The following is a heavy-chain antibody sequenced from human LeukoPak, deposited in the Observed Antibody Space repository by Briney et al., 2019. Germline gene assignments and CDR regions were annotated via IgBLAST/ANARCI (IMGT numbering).Heavy chain of an antibody. Sequence: SETLSLTCAVYGGSFSGYYWSWIRQPPGKGLEWIGEINHSGSTNYNPSLKSRVTISVDTSKNQFSLKLSSVTAADTAVYYCARIRLPPHYYYYGMDVWGQGTTVTVSS. J-gene: IGHJ6*02. CDR3: ARIRLPPHYYYYGMDV. V-gene: IGHV4-34*01. D-gene: IGHD2-15*01. CDR1: GGSFSGYY. CDR2: INHSGST.